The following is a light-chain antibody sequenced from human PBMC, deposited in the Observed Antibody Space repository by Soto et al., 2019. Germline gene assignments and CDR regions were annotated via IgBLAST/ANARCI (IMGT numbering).Light chain of an antibody. CDR1: SSDVGGYNY. CDR2: DVS. J-gene: IGLJ2*01. Sequence: QSALTQPASVSGSPGQSITISCTGTSSDVGGYNYVSWYQQHPGKAPKLMIYDVSNRPSGVSNRFSGSKSGNTASLTISVLPAEDEADYYCSSYTSSSTFVVFGGGTKVTVL. V-gene: IGLV2-14*01. CDR3: SSYTSSSTFVV.